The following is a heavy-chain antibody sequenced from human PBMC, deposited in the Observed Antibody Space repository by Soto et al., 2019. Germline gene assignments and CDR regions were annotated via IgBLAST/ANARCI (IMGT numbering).Heavy chain of an antibody. CDR2: ISGSGGST. V-gene: IGHV3-23*01. CDR1: GFTFSGYA. D-gene: IGHD6-13*01. J-gene: IGHJ6*02. CDR3: AKDIYSSSWPYYYYYYGMDV. Sequence: GGSLRLSCAASGFTFSGYAMSWVRQAPGKGLEWVSAISGSGGSTYYADSVKGRFTISRDNSKNTLYLQMNSLRAEDTAVYYCAKDIYSSSWPYYYYYYGMDVWGQGTTVTVS.